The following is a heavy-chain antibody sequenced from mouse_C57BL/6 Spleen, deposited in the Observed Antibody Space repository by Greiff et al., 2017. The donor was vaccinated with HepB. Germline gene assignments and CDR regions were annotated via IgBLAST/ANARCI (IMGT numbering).Heavy chain of an antibody. CDR3: ARSGYDYDAWFAY. CDR2: INPSNGGT. D-gene: IGHD2-4*01. J-gene: IGHJ3*01. Sequence: QVQLKQPGTELVKPGASVKLSCKASGYTFTSYWMHWVKQRPGQGLEWIGNINPSNGGTNYNEKFKSKATLTVDKSSSTAYMQLSSLTSEDSAVYYCARSGYDYDAWFAYWGQGTLVTVSA. CDR1: GYTFTSYW. V-gene: IGHV1-53*01.